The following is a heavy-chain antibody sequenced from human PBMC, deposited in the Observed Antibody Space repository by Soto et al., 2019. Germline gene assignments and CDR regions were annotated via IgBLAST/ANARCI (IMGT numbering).Heavy chain of an antibody. CDR1: GGSFSGYY. Sequence: SETLSLTCAVYGGSFSGYYWSWFRQPPGKGLEWIGEINHSGSTNYNPSLKSRVTISVDTSKNQFSLKLSYVTAADTAVYYCASVASYYDFWSGYSSSHWFDPWGQGTLVTVSS. CDR3: ASVASYYDFWSGYSSSHWFDP. J-gene: IGHJ5*02. CDR2: INHSGST. D-gene: IGHD3-3*01. V-gene: IGHV4-34*01.